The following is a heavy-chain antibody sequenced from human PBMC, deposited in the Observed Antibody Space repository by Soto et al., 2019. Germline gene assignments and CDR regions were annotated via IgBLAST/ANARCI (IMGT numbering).Heavy chain of an antibody. Sequence: ASVKVSCKASGYTFTSYGISWVRQAPGQGLEWMGWISAYNGNTNYAQKLQGRVTMTTDTSTSTAYMELRSLRSDDTAVYYCARRVASSSWSYYYYYGMDVWGQGTTVTVSS. J-gene: IGHJ6*02. CDR3: ARRVASSSWSYYYYYGMDV. CDR2: ISAYNGNT. CDR1: GYTFTSYG. V-gene: IGHV1-18*01. D-gene: IGHD6-13*01.